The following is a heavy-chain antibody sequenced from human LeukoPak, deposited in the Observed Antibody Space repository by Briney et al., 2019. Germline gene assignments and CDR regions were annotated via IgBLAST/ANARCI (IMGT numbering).Heavy chain of an antibody. D-gene: IGHD3-22*01. V-gene: IGHV4-31*02. CDR3: ARGGSGYPVDY. CDR2: IYYGGTY. CDR1: GGXINRGGFY. J-gene: IGHJ4*02. Sequence: SQTLSLTCAVSGGXINRGGFYWSWIRLHPGKGLEWIGSIYYGGTYYYNPSLKSRLIMSVDTSQNQFSLKLTSATAADTAVYYCARGGSGYPVDYWGQGTLVTVSS.